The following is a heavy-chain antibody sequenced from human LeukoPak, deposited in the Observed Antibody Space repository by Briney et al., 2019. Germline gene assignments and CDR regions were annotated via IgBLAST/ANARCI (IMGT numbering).Heavy chain of an antibody. CDR1: GFTFSSYS. V-gene: IGHV3-21*01. D-gene: IGHD6-19*01. Sequence: GGSLRLSCATSGFTFSSYSMNWVRQAPGRGLEWVSSVTTSSSYIYYADSVKGRFTSSRDNAKNSLYLQMNSLRAEDTAVYYCARVHSSGQLETFDYWGQRTLVTVSS. J-gene: IGHJ4*02. CDR3: ARVHSSGQLETFDY. CDR2: VTTSSSYI.